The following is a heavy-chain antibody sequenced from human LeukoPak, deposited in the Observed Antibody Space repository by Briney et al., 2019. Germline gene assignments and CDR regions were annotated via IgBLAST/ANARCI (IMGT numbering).Heavy chain of an antibody. D-gene: IGHD3-10*01. J-gene: IGHJ5*02. CDR2: IYYSGST. CDR3: ARRGYYGSGSLLYHEDWFDP. V-gene: IGHV4-59*08. Sequence: SETLSLTCTVSGGSISSYYWSWIRQPPGKGLEWIGYIYYSGSTNYNTSLKSRVTISVDTSKNQFSLKLSSVTAADTAVYYCARRGYYGSGSLLYHEDWFDPWGQGTLVTVSS. CDR1: GGSISSYY.